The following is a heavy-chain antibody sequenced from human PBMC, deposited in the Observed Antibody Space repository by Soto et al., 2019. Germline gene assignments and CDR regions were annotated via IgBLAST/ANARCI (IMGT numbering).Heavy chain of an antibody. V-gene: IGHV4-34*01. CDR1: GGSFSGYY. D-gene: IGHD3-10*01. CDR2: INHSGST. J-gene: IGHJ4*02. Sequence: SETLSLTCAVYGGSFSGYYWSWIRQPPGKGLEWIGEINHSGSTNYNPSLKSRVTISVDTSNNQFSLKLSSVTAADTAVYYCASGRRSYYGSGSPLVYWGQGTLVTVSS. CDR3: ASGRRSYYGSGSPLVY.